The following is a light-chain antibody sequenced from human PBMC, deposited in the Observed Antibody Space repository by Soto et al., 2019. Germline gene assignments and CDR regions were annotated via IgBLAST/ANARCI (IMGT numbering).Light chain of an antibody. V-gene: IGKV1-39*01. CDR2: AAS. J-gene: IGKJ2*01. Sequence: DVQMTQSPSSMSASVGYRVTITGRASQSISSYLNWYQQKPGKAPKLLIYAASSLQSGVPSRFSGSGSGTDFTLTISSLQPEDFATYYCQQSYSTRYTFGQGTKVDI. CDR3: QQSYSTRYT. CDR1: QSISSY.